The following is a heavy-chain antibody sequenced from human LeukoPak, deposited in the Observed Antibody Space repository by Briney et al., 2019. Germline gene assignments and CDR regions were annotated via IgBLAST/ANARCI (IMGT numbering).Heavy chain of an antibody. D-gene: IGHD3-10*01. J-gene: IGHJ6*04. CDR1: GFTFSSYW. CDR2: IKQDGSEK. CDR3: ARWGITMVRGVIDPSGDYGMDV. Sequence: GGSLRLSCAASGFTFSSYWMSWVRQAPGKGLEWVANIKQDGSEKYYVDSVKGRFTISRDNAKSSLYLQMNSLRAEDTAVYYCARWGITMVRGVIDPSGDYGMDVWGKGTTVTVSS. V-gene: IGHV3-7*03.